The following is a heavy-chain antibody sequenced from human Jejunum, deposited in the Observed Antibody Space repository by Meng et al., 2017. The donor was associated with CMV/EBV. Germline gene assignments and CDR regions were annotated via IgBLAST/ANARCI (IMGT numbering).Heavy chain of an antibody. CDR3: ARAGSFLDAFNL. CDR2: ISYDGSSK. V-gene: IGHV3-30*04. CDR1: GFTLRNYA. J-gene: IGHJ3*01. D-gene: IGHD1-26*01. Sequence: SGFTLRNYAMNWVRQAPGKGLEWVAIISYDGSSKYYLDSAKGRFTISRDNSQNTLFLQMNSLRAEDTALYYCARAGSFLDAFNLWGQGTMVTVSS.